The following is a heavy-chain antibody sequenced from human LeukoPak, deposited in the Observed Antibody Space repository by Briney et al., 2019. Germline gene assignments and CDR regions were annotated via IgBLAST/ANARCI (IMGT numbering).Heavy chain of an antibody. Sequence: ASVKVSCKASGYTYTGYYMHWVGQAPGQGLEWMGWINPNSGGTNYPQKLQGRVTMTRDTSISTAYMELSRLRSDDTAVYYCARGPPYYDILTGYYYWGQGTLVTVSS. CDR1: GYTYTGYY. D-gene: IGHD3-9*01. CDR2: INPNSGGT. J-gene: IGHJ4*02. CDR3: ARGPPYYDILTGYYY. V-gene: IGHV1-2*02.